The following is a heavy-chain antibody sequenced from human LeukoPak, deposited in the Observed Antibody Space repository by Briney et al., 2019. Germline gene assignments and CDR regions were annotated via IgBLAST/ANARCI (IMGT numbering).Heavy chain of an antibody. D-gene: IGHD5-18*01. CDR1: GFTFSNYN. J-gene: IGHJ5*02. CDR2: ISRSSSTI. V-gene: IGHV3-48*01. CDR3: ARSRYSYGFGGKFDP. Sequence: GGSLRLSCAASGFTFSNYNMNWVRQAPGKGLEWISYISRSSSTIYYADSVKGRFTISRDNAKNSLYLQMNSLRAEDTAVYYCARSRYSYGFGGKFDPWGQGTLVTVSS.